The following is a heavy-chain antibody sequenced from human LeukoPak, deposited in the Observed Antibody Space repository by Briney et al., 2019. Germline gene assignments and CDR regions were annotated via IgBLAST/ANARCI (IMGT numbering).Heavy chain of an antibody. V-gene: IGHV4-39*07. CDR2: IYYSGST. Sequence: PSETLSLTCTVSGGSISSSDDYWGWIRQPPGKGLDWIGSIYYSGSTYYTPSLKSRVAISLDTSKRQFSLKVSSVTAADTAVYYCARGHPETYYGMDVWGQGTTVTVSS. CDR3: ARGHPETYYGMDV. CDR1: GGSISSSDDY. J-gene: IGHJ6*02.